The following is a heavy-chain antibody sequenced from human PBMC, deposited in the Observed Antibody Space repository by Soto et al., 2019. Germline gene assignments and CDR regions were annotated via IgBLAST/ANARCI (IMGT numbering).Heavy chain of an antibody. Sequence: QVQLVESGGGVVQPGGSLRLSCTASGFTFSNYGMHWVRQAPGKGLEWVAVISDGGSNKDYADSVRGRFTISRDNSKNTLYLQMNSLTAQDTAMYYCARGSIVVISRDWLDPWGQGTLVTVSS. CDR2: ISDGGSNK. D-gene: IGHD3-22*01. CDR3: ARGSIVVISRDWLDP. V-gene: IGHV3-30*03. J-gene: IGHJ5*02. CDR1: GFTFSNYG.